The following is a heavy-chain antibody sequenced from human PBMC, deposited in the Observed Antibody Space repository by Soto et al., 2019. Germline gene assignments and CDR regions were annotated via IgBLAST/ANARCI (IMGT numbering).Heavy chain of an antibody. D-gene: IGHD1-26*01. J-gene: IGHJ6*03. CDR3: AKSRPYSGSYYYYYYMDV. Sequence: GGSLRLSCAASGFTFSSYDMSWVRQTPGKGLEWVSAISGSGGSTYYADSVKGRFTIARDNSKNTLYLQMNSLRAEDTAVYYCAKSRPYSGSYYYYYYMDVWGKGTTVTVSS. CDR1: GFTFSSYD. V-gene: IGHV3-23*01. CDR2: ISGSGGST.